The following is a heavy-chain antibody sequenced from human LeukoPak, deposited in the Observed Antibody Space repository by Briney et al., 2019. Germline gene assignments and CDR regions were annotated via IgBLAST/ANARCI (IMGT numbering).Heavy chain of an antibody. J-gene: IGHJ4*01. CDR1: GFTFSSYA. V-gene: IGHV3-30*04. CDR3: ASTLSSSSWLNHFDY. CDR2: ISYDGSNK. D-gene: IGHD6-13*01. Sequence: GGSLRLSCAASGFTFSSYAMHWVRQAPGKGLEWVAVISYDGSNKYYADSVKGRFTISRDNSKNTLYLQMNSLRAEDTAVYYCASTLSSSSWLNHFDYSCHVTLVTVSS.